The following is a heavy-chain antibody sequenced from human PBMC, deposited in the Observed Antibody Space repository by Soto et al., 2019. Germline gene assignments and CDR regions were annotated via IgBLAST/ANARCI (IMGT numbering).Heavy chain of an antibody. V-gene: IGHV1-2*07. J-gene: IGHJ4*02. CDR2: IDPKTGDT. CDR1: GYTFTENY. D-gene: IGHD3-22*01. CDR3: ARDWGYTDSRYYFDS. Sequence: QAHLVQSDVEMKKPGASVRVSCRASGYTFTENYIHWVRQAPGQGLEWMGWIDPKTGDTNYAHLFRERVAMTRDLSLNTVYMEMRMLRADDTSVYYCARDWGYTDSRYYFDSWGQGTLVSVSA.